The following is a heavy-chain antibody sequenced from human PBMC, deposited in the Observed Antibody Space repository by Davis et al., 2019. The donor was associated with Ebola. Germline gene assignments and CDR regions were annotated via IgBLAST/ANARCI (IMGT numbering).Heavy chain of an antibody. D-gene: IGHD6-19*01. J-gene: IGHJ4*02. CDR2: INTNTGNP. V-gene: IGHV7-4-1*02. Sequence: ASVKVSCKASGYTFTGYYLHWVRQAPGQGLEWMGWINTNTGNPTYAQGFTGRFVFSLDTSVSTAYLQISSLKAEDTAVYYCAKRGSSGWSFYYFDYWGQGTLVTVSS. CDR3: AKRGSSGWSFYYFDY. CDR1: GYTFTGYY.